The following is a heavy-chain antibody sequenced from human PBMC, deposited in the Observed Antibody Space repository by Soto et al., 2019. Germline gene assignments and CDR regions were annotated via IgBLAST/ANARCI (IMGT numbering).Heavy chain of an antibody. CDR3: ARDRVESGYPEYFQD. J-gene: IGHJ1*01. CDR2: IYSGGST. D-gene: IGHD3-22*01. V-gene: IGHV3-53*01. Sequence: EVQLVESGGGLIQPGGSLRLSCAASGFTVSSNYMSWVRQAAGKGLEWVSVIYSGGSTYYADSVKGRFTISRDNSKNTLYLQMNSLRAEDTAVYYCARDRVESGYPEYFQDWGQGTLVTVSS. CDR1: GFTVSSNY.